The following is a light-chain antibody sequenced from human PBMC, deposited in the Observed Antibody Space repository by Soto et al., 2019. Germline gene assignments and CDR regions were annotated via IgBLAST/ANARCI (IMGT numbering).Light chain of an antibody. CDR1: SSDVGAYNH. CDR2: DVS. V-gene: IGLV2-14*03. J-gene: IGLJ1*01. CDR3: LSYTTSTTYV. Sequence: QSALTQPASVSGSPGQSITISCTGTSSDVGAYNHVSWFQHHLGKAPKLMIYDVSNRPSGVSNCFSGSKSGNTASLTISGLQAEDEADYYCLSYTTSTTYVFGTGTKLTVL.